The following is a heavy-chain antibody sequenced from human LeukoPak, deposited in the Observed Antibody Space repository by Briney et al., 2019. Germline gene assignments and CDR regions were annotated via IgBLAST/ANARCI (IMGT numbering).Heavy chain of an antibody. Sequence: ASVKVSCKASGYTFTGYYMHWVRQAPGQGLEWMGWINPNSGGTNYAQKFQGRVTMTRDTSISTAYMELSRLRSDDTAVYYCARGYSSSWSVPGDYWGQGTLVTVSS. CDR2: INPNSGGT. V-gene: IGHV1-2*02. J-gene: IGHJ4*02. CDR3: ARGYSSSWSVPGDY. CDR1: GYTFTGYY. D-gene: IGHD6-13*01.